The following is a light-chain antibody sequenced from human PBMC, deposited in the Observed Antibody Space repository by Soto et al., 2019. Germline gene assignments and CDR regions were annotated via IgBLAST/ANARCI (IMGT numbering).Light chain of an antibody. V-gene: IGKV3-11*01. CDR3: QQCSSWPLT. CDR2: DGS. Sequence: EIVLTQSPATLSFSPGERATLSCRASQSVSSYLAWYQQKPGQAPRLLIYDGSNRATGVPARFSGSGTGTDFTLTISSLEPEDFAFYYCQQCSSWPLTFGGGTKVEIK. J-gene: IGKJ4*01. CDR1: QSVSSY.